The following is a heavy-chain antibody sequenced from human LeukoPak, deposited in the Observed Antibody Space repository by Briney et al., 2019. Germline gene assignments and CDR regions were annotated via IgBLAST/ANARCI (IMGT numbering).Heavy chain of an antibody. Sequence: SETLSLTCTVSGGSISGYYWSWIRQPPGKGLEWIGYVYDSGITTYNPSLKSRVTISVDTSKNQFSLRLSSVTAADTAVYYCARGPGSVDYYDSSGYLDYWGQGTLVTVSS. V-gene: IGHV4-59*08. D-gene: IGHD3-22*01. CDR1: GGSISGYY. CDR3: ARGPGSVDYYDSSGYLDY. CDR2: VYDSGIT. J-gene: IGHJ4*02.